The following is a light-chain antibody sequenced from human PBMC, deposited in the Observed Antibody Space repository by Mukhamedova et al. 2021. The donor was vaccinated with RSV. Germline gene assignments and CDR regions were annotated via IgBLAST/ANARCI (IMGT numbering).Light chain of an antibody. Sequence: QSTRESPRLLIYWAYTRASGVPDRFSGSISGTNHTLTISSLQADDVAIYYCLQYRDFPPTFGQGTKVEIK. J-gene: IGKJ1*01. CDR2: WAY. CDR3: LQYRDFPPT. V-gene: IGKV4-1*01.